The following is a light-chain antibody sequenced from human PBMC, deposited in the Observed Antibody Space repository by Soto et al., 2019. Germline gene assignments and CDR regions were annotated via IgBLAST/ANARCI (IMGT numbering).Light chain of an antibody. CDR3: QQYGRSPYT. Sequence: EIVMTQSPGTLPLSPGERATLSCRASQTISSSYLAWYQQKPGQAPRLLIYGVSSRATGIPDRFSGSGSGTDFTLTISRLEPEDFAVYYCQQYGRSPYTFGQGTKLEL. J-gene: IGKJ2*01. CDR1: QTISSSY. V-gene: IGKV3-20*01. CDR2: GVS.